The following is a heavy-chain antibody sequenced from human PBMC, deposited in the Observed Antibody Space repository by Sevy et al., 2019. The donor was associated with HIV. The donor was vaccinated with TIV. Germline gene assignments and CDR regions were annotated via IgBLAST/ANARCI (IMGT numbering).Heavy chain of an antibody. J-gene: IGHJ4*02. CDR2: INQDGSQK. Sequence: GGSLRLSCAASVFTFSDYFMGWVRKAPGKGLEWIANINQDGSQKNYVDSVKGRFTITRDNAKNLFSLQMNSLGVDDTAVYYCARELWPGDYWGQGTLVTVSS. CDR1: VFTFSDYF. D-gene: IGHD2-21*01. V-gene: IGHV3-7*01. CDR3: ARELWPGDY.